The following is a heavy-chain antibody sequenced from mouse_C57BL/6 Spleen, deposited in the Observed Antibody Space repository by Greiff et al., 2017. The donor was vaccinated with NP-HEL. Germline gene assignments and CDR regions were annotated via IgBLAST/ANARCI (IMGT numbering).Heavy chain of an antibody. Sequence: VQLQQSGAELVKPGASVKLSCTASGFNIKDYYMHWVKQRTEQGLEWIGRIDPEDGETTSAPKFQGKATITADNSSNTAYLQLSSLTSEDTAVYYCASQGTGTDYWGQGTTLTVSS. CDR1: GFNIKDYY. V-gene: IGHV14-2*01. J-gene: IGHJ2*01. D-gene: IGHD4-1*01. CDR2: IDPEDGET. CDR3: ASQGTGTDY.